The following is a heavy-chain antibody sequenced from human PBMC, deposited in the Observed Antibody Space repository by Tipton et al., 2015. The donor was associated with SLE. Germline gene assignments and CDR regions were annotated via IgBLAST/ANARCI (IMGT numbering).Heavy chain of an antibody. CDR2: INPSGGST. CDR3: ARDAGVYGSGSDDSPPYYYYYGMDV. CDR1: GYTFTSYY. V-gene: IGHV1-46*01. Sequence: QLVQSGAEVKKPGASVKVSCKASGYTFTSYYMHWVRQAPGQGLEWMGLINPSGGSTSYAQKFQGRVTMTRDTSTSTVYMDLSSLRSEDTAVYYCARDAGVYGSGSDDSPPYYYYYGMDVWGQGTTVTVSS. D-gene: IGHD3-10*01. J-gene: IGHJ6*02.